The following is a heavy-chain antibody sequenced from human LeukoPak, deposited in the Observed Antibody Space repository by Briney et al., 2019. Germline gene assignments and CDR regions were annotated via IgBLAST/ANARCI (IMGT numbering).Heavy chain of an antibody. J-gene: IGHJ5*02. CDR1: GGTFSSYA. D-gene: IGHD6-13*01. Sequence: SVKVSCKASGGTFSSYAISWVRQAPVQGLEWMGGIIPIFGTANYAQKFQGRVTITADESTSTAYMELSSLRSEDTAVYYCASRTGIAAAGDGLWFDPWGQGTLVTVSS. V-gene: IGHV1-69*13. CDR3: ASRTGIAAAGDGLWFDP. CDR2: IIPIFGTA.